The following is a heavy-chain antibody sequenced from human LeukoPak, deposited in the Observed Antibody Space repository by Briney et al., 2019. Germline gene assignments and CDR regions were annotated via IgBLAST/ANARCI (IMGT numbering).Heavy chain of an antibody. D-gene: IGHD3-22*01. V-gene: IGHV4-34*01. CDR3: ARDAGYYDSSGPY. CDR2: INHSGST. Sequence: SETLSLTCAVYSESFSDYYWSWIRQPPGKGLEWIGEINHSGSTNYNPSLKSRVTISVGTSKNQFSLKVSSVTAADTAVYYCARDAGYYDSSGPYWGQGTLVTVSS. J-gene: IGHJ4*02. CDR1: SESFSDYY.